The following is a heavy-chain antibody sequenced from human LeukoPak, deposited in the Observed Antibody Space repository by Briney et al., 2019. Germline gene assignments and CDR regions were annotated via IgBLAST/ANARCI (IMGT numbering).Heavy chain of an antibody. CDR3: ARVGSGYHYYYYMDV. D-gene: IGHD3-3*01. V-gene: IGHV3-7*01. Sequence: GGSLRLSCAASGFTFSSYEMNWVRQAPGKGLEWVANIKQDGSEKYYVDSVKGRFTISRDNAKNSLYLQMNSLRAEDTAVYYCARVGSGYHYYYYMDVWGKGTTVTVSS. CDR1: GFTFSSYE. J-gene: IGHJ6*03. CDR2: IKQDGSEK.